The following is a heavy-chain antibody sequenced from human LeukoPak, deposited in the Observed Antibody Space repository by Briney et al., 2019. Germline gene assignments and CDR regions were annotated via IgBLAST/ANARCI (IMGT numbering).Heavy chain of an antibody. CDR1: GFTFSSYG. CDR2: IRYDGSNK. V-gene: IGHV3-30*02. CDR3: AKDRVRYSSSWYRPLDY. D-gene: IGHD6-13*01. J-gene: IGHJ4*02. Sequence: PGVSLRLSCAASGFTFSSYGMHWVRQAPGKGLEWVAFIRYDGSNKYYADSVKGRFTISRDNSKNTLYLQMNSLRAEDTAVYYCAKDRVRYSSSWYRPLDYWGQGTLVTVSS.